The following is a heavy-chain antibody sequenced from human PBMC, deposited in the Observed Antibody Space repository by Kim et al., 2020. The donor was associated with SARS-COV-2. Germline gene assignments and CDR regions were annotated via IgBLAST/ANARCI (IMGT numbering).Heavy chain of an antibody. D-gene: IGHD3-22*01. Sequence: GGSLRLSCEASGFSFRSFVMQWVRQAPGKGLEWVATISYDGNNKDYSESVKNRFTISRDNSKNTLYLQMTSLRAEDTAVYFCAKRPLYDSRSFYSGLYFIMDVWGQGTTVIVS. V-gene: IGHV3-30*18. CDR3: AKRPLYDSRSFYSGLYFIMDV. CDR1: GFSFRSFV. CDR2: ISYDGNNK. J-gene: IGHJ6*02.